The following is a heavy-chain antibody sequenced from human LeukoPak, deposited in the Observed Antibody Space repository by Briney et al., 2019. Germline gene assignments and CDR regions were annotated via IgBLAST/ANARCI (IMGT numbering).Heavy chain of an antibody. Sequence: GGSLRLSCAASGFTFSSYSMNWVRQAPGKGLEWVSGINWNGGSTGYVDSVKGRFTISRDDAKNSMYLQMNSLRAEDTAVYYCARVPHCSSTSCYVGGDYYYYYGLDVWGQGTTVTVSS. CDR3: ARVPHCSSTSCYVGGDYYYYYGLDV. CDR2: INWNGGST. CDR1: GFTFSSYS. D-gene: IGHD2-2*01. V-gene: IGHV3-20*04. J-gene: IGHJ6*02.